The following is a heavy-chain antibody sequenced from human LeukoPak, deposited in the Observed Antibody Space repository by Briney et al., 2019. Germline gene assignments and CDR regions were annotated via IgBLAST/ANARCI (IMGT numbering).Heavy chain of an antibody. V-gene: IGHV3-30*04. CDR1: GLTFSSYA. CDR3: AREGYSGYPKFDY. J-gene: IGHJ4*02. CDR2: ISYDGSNK. Sequence: PGGSLRLSCAASGLTFSSYAMHWVRQAPGKGLEWVAVISYDGSNKYYADSVKGRFTISRDNSKNTLYLQMNSLRAEDTAVYYCAREGYSGYPKFDYWGQGTLVTVSS. D-gene: IGHD5-12*01.